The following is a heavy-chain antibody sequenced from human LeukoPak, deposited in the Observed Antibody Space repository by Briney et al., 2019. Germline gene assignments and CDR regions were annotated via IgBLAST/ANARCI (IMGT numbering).Heavy chain of an antibody. CDR1: GFTVSSNY. V-gene: IGHV3-53*01. Sequence: GGSLRLSCAASGFTVSSNYMSWVRQAPGKGLEWISVIYSGGSTYYADSVKGRFTISRDNSKNTLYLQMNSLRAEDTAVYYCAKDQGIQLGIDYWGQGSLVTVSS. CDR2: IYSGGST. CDR3: AKDQGIQLGIDY. J-gene: IGHJ4*02. D-gene: IGHD5-18*01.